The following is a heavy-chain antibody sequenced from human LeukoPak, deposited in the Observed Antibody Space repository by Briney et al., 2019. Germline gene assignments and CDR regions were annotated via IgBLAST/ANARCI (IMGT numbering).Heavy chain of an antibody. V-gene: IGHV3-53*01. J-gene: IGHJ5*02. D-gene: IGHD3-3*01. Sequence: GGSLRLSCAASGFTVSSSYISWVRQAPGKGLEWVSVIYAGDSTYYADSVKGRFIISRDNSKNTVYLQTDSLRAEDTAVYYCARSYTHYDFWSGYTYQNYFDPWGQGTLVTVSS. CDR2: IYAGDST. CDR3: ARSYTHYDFWSGYTYQNYFDP. CDR1: GFTVSSSY.